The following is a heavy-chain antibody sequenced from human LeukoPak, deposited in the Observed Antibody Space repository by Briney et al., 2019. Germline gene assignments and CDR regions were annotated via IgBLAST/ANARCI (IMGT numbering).Heavy chain of an antibody. CDR2: IIPIFGTA. V-gene: IGHV1-69*05. D-gene: IGHD2-15*01. CDR1: GGTFSSYA. Sequence: ASVKVSCKASGGTFSSYAISWVRQAPGQGLEWMGGIIPIFGTANYAQKFQGRVTITTDESTSTAYMELSSLRSEDTAVYYCARAGAYCSGGSCLFDYWGQGTLVTVS. J-gene: IGHJ4*02. CDR3: ARAGAYCSGGSCLFDY.